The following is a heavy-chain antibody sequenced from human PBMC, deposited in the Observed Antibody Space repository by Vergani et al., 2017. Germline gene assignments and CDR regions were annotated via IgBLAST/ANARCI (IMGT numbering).Heavy chain of an antibody. J-gene: IGHJ4*02. CDR2: INHSGST. Sequence: QVQLQESGPGLVKSSETLSLTCSVSFDSIRNLYCNWIRQPPGKGLEWIGEINHSGSTNYNPSLKSRVTISVDTSKNQFSLKLSSVTAADTAVYYCARGKQWLVRRLGQDYWGQGTLVTVSS. CDR1: FDSIRNLY. CDR3: ARGKQWLVRRLGQDY. D-gene: IGHD6-19*01. V-gene: IGHV4-34*10.